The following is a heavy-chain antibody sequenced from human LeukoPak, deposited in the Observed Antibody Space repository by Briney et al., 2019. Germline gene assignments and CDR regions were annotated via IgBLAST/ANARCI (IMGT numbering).Heavy chain of an antibody. CDR3: AHRRDSSSWYGDNWFDP. V-gene: IGHV2-5*02. CDR2: IYWDDDK. J-gene: IGHJ5*02. CDR1: GFSLRTRGVG. Sequence: SGPTLVNPPQTLTLTCTFSGFSLRTRGVGVDWIRQPPGKALEWLALIYWDDDKRYSPSLKSRLTITKDTSKNQVVLTMTNMDPVDTATYYCAHRRDSSSWYGDNWFDPWGQGTLVTVSS. D-gene: IGHD6-13*01.